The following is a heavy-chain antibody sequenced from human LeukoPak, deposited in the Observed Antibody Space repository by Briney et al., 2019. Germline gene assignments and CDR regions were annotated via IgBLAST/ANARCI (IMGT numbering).Heavy chain of an antibody. Sequence: GGSLRLSCAASGFTFSSYWMSWVRQAPGKGLEWVANIKEDGSEKYYVDSVKGRFTITRDNAKNSLYLQMNSLRAEDTAVYYCARDRYSSSYYSAEFDYWGQGTLVTVSS. J-gene: IGHJ4*02. CDR1: GFTFSSYW. V-gene: IGHV3-7*05. D-gene: IGHD3-22*01. CDR2: IKEDGSEK. CDR3: ARDRYSSSYYSAEFDY.